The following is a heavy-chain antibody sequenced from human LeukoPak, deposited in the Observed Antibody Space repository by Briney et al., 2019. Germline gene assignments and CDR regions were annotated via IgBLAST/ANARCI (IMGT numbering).Heavy chain of an antibody. CDR3: ARQYSYGKSRLDY. D-gene: IGHD5-18*01. Sequence: GGSLRLSCAASGFTFSSYSMNWVRQAPGKGLEWVSSISSSSSYIYYADSVKGRFTISRDNAKNSLYLQMNSLRAEDTAVYYCARQYSYGKSRLDYWGQGTLVTVSS. CDR2: ISSSSSYI. CDR1: GFTFSSYS. J-gene: IGHJ4*02. V-gene: IGHV3-21*01.